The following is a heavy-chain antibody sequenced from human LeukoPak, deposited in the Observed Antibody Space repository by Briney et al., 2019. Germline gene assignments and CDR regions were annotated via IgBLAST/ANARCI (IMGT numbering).Heavy chain of an antibody. CDR2: IRSKAYGGTT. V-gene: IGHV3-49*04. J-gene: IGHJ5*02. CDR3: TGDPRLNWFDP. Sequence: TGGSLRLSCTASGFTFGDYAMSWVRQPPGKGLEWVGFIRSKAYGGTTEYAASVKGRFTISRDDSKSIAYLQMNSLKTEDTAVYYCTGDPRLNWFDPWGQGTLVTVSS. CDR1: GFTFGDYA.